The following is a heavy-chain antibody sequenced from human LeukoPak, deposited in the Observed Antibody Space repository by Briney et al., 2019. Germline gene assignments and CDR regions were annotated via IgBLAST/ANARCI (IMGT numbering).Heavy chain of an antibody. V-gene: IGHV3-30*18. CDR2: ISYDGSNK. Sequence: PGRSLRLSCAASAFTFSTYAMHWVRQAPGKGLEWVALISYDGSNKYYADSVKGRFTISRDNSKNTLYLQMNSLRAEDTSVYFCAKDLERGGYDSFDYWGQGTLVTVSS. CDR3: AKDLERGGYDSFDY. D-gene: IGHD5-12*01. CDR1: AFTFSTYA. J-gene: IGHJ4*02.